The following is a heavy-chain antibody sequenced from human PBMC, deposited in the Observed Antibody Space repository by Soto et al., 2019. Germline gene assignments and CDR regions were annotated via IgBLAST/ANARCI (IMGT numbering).Heavy chain of an antibody. D-gene: IGHD2-2*01. CDR2: IYYSGST. CDR3: ARLVVVPAAWGFDP. J-gene: IGHJ5*02. Sequence: QVQLQESGPGLVKPSQTLSLTCTVSGGSISSGGYYWSWIRQHPGKGLEWIGYIYYSGSTYYNPSLECRVTISVYTSKNQFCLKLSSVTAADTAVYYCARLVVVPAAWGFDPWGQGTLVTVSS. CDR1: GGSISSGGYY. V-gene: IGHV4-31*03.